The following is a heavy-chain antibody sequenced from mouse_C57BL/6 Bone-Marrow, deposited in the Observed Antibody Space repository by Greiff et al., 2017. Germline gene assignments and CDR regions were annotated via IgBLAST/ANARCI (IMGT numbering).Heavy chain of an antibody. J-gene: IGHJ2*02. CDR3: SNGRTD. CDR2: IHPTSGST. Sequence: QVQLQQPGAELVKPGASVKLSCKASGYTFTSYWLHWVKQRPGQGLEWIGMIHPTSGSTNYNEKFKSKATLTVDNSSSTAYMQLSSLTSEYSAVYYCSNGRTDWGQGTSLTVSS. V-gene: IGHV1-64*01. CDR1: GYTFTSYW.